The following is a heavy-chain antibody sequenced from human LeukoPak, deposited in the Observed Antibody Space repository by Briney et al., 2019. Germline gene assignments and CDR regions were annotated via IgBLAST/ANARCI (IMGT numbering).Heavy chain of an antibody. J-gene: IGHJ6*03. V-gene: IGHV3-21*01. CDR3: ARVAQGATTENYFYYYMDV. D-gene: IGHD4-11*01. CDR1: GFAFNSYT. CDR2: ITSRSSDI. Sequence: GGSLRLSCEASGFAFNSYTITWVRQAPGKGLESVSSITSRSSDIYIADSVKGRFTISRDNAKNSLFLQMSSLRVEDTAVYYCARVAQGATTENYFYYYMDVWGKGNTVTVSS.